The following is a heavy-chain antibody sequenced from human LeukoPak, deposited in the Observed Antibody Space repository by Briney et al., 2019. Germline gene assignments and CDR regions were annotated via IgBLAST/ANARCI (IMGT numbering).Heavy chain of an antibody. CDR3: ARDFPPDIVASPAI. V-gene: IGHV3-7*01. CDR1: GFTFSSYW. D-gene: IGHD5-12*01. CDR2: IKRDGSEK. J-gene: IGHJ3*02. Sequence: GGSLRLSCAASGFTFSSYWMSWVRQAPGKGLEWVANIKRDGSEKYYVDSVKGRFTISRDNAKNSLYLQMNSLRAEDTAVYYCARDFPPDIVASPAIWGQGTMVTVSS.